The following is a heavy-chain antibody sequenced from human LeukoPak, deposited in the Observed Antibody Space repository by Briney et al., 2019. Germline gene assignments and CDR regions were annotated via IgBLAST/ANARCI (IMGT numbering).Heavy chain of an antibody. J-gene: IGHJ4*02. D-gene: IGHD3-9*01. V-gene: IGHV3-23*01. CDR1: GFTFSSYA. CDR3: AKDPAQAYYDILTGYWYFDY. CDR2: ISGSCGST. Sequence: GGSLRLSCAASGFTFSSYAMSWVRQAPGKGLEWVSAISGSCGSTYYADSVKGRFTISRDNSKNTLYLQMNSLRAEDTAVYYCAKDPAQAYYDILTGYWYFDYWGQGTLVTVSS.